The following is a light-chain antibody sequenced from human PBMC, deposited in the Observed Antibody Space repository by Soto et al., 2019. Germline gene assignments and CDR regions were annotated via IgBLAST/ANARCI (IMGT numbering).Light chain of an antibody. V-gene: IGLV2-14*01. CDR2: EVN. CDR3: SSFTDSTTLYV. J-gene: IGLJ1*01. Sequence: QSVLTQPASVSGSPGQSITISCTGTSGDVGGYNFVSWYQQHPGKAPQLMIYEVNNRPSEISDRFSASKSGSTASLTISGLQAADEATYFCSSFTDSTTLYVFGAGTKVTVL. CDR1: SGDVGGYNF.